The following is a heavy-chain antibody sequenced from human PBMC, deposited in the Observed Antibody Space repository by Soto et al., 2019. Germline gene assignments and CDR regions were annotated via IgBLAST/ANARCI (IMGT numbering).Heavy chain of an antibody. D-gene: IGHD2-15*01. Sequence: GASVKVSCKASGYTFTSYAMHWVRQAPGQRLEWMGWINAGNGNTKYSQKFQGRVTITRDTSASTAYMELSSLRSEYTAVYYCAGVDDSSYSPLYDYYYGMDVWGKVTTVTVSS. CDR2: INAGNGNT. CDR1: GYTFTSYA. V-gene: IGHV1-3*01. CDR3: AGVDDSSYSPLYDYYYGMDV. J-gene: IGHJ6*04.